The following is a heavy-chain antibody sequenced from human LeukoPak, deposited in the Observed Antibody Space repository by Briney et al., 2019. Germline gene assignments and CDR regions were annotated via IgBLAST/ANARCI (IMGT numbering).Heavy chain of an antibody. CDR2: IRTSRADT. CDR3: ADAEGTHMVFGH. V-gene: IGHV3-23*01. CDR1: GFTFKNFA. J-gene: IGHJ5*02. Sequence: GGTLRLSCAASGFTFKNFAMGWGRQAPGKGLEWVSTIRTSRADTWYADSVKGRFTISRYNSKDTLHLQINSLRAEDTATYYCADAEGTHMVFGHWGQGTLVTVSS. D-gene: IGHD1-14*01.